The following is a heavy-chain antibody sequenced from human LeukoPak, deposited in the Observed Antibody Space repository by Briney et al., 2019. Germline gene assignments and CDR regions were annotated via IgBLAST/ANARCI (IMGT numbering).Heavy chain of an antibody. CDR1: GFTFTSYW. D-gene: IGHD6-19*01. CDR3: AKSATAVAGPDY. V-gene: IGHV3-9*01. CDR2: ISWNSGSI. J-gene: IGHJ4*02. Sequence: GGSLRLSCAASGFTFTSYWMSWVRQAPGKGLEWVSGISWNSGSIGYADSVKGRFTSSRDNAKNSLYLQMNSLRAEDTALYYCAKSATAVAGPDYWGQGTLVTVSS.